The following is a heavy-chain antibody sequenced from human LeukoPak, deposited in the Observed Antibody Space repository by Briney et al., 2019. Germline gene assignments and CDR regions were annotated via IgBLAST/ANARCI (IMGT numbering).Heavy chain of an antibody. CDR3: ASHRGGIVGDY. CDR1: GFTFSSYG. Sequence: PGRSLRLSCAASGFTFSSYGMHWVRQAPGKGLEWVALIWYDGSNKYYADSVKGRFTISRDNSKNTVYLQMNSLRAEDTAVYYCASHRGGIVGDYWGQGTLVTVSS. J-gene: IGHJ4*02. V-gene: IGHV3-33*01. CDR2: IWYDGSNK. D-gene: IGHD2-15*01.